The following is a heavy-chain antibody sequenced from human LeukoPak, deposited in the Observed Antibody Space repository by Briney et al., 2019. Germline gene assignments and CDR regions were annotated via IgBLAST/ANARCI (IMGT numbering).Heavy chain of an antibody. CDR3: ARAGYYYDSSGYYSGPPDY. CDR2: INHSGST. D-gene: IGHD3-22*01. Sequence: SETLSLTCAVYGGSFSGYYWSWIRQPPGKGLEWIGEINHSGSTNYNPSLKSRVTISVDTSKNQFSLKLSSVTAVDTAVYYCARAGYYYDSSGYYSGPPDYWGQGTLVTVSS. J-gene: IGHJ4*02. CDR1: GGSFSGYY. V-gene: IGHV4-34*01.